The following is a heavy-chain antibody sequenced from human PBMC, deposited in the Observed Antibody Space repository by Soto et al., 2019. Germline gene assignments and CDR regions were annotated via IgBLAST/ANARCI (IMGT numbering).Heavy chain of an antibody. CDR3: ARLRRVAARRGGWFDP. D-gene: IGHD6-6*01. CDR2: IYPGDSDT. Sequence: PGESLKISCKGSGYSFTSYWIGWVRQMPGKGLEWMGIIYPGDSDTIYSPSFQGQVTISADKSISTAYLQWSSLKASDTAMYYCARLRRVAARRGGWFDPWGQGTLVTVSS. V-gene: IGHV5-51*01. CDR1: GYSFTSYW. J-gene: IGHJ5*02.